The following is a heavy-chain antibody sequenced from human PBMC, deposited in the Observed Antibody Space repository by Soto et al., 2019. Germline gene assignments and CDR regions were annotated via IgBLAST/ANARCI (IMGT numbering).Heavy chain of an antibody. J-gene: IGHJ3*02. D-gene: IGHD3-22*01. V-gene: IGHV1-69*06. CDR2: IIPIFGTA. CDR1: GGTFSSYA. CDR3: ATPLLLALGPRGDAFDI. Sequence: GASVKVSCKASGGTFSSYAISWVRQAPGQGLEWMGGIIPIFGTANYAQKFQGRVTITADKSTSTAYMEPSSLRSEDTAVYYCATPLLLALGPRGDAFDIWGQGXMVTV.